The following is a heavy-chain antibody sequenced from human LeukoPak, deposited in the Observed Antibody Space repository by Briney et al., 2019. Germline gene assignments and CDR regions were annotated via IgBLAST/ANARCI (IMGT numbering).Heavy chain of an antibody. V-gene: IGHV4-4*09. J-gene: IGHJ4*02. CDR3: ARSRPAPKEFDH. D-gene: IGHD2-2*01. CDR1: GDSISAYY. Sequence: SETLSLTCTVSGDSISAYYWSWIRQPPGKGLEWIGYIYTSGTTNYNPSLKSRVTMSADASKNQFSLKLDSVTAADTAVYYCARSRPAPKEFDHWGQGTLVAVSS. CDR2: IYTSGTT.